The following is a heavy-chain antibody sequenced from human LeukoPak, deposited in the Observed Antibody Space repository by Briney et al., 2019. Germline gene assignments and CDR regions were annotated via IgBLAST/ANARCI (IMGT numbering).Heavy chain of an antibody. Sequence: PSETLSLTCTVSGGSISSYYWSWIRHPPGKGLEWIGYIYYSGSTNYNPSLKSRVTISVDTSKNQFSLKLSSVTAADTAVYYCARGNYGYYYYGMDVWGQGTTVTVSS. D-gene: IGHD4-11*01. CDR2: IYYSGST. J-gene: IGHJ6*02. V-gene: IGHV4-59*08. CDR1: GGSISSYY. CDR3: ARGNYGYYYYGMDV.